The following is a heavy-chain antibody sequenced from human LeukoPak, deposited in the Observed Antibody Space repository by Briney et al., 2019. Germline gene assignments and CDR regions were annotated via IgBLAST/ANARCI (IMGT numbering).Heavy chain of an antibody. CDR3: ARAAAGWYYFDY. V-gene: IGHV1-69*06. D-gene: IGHD6-13*01. Sequence: ASVRVSFKASGYTFTIYAMNWVRQAPGQGLEWMGGIIPIFGTANYAQKFQGRVTITADKSTSTAYMELSSLRSEDTAVYYCARAAAGWYYFDYWGQGTLVTVSS. CDR1: GYTFTIYA. J-gene: IGHJ4*02. CDR2: IIPIFGTA.